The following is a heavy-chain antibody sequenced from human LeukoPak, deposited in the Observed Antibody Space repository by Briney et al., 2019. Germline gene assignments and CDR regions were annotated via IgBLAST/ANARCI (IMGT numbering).Heavy chain of an antibody. Sequence: SVKASCKASGGTFSSYAISWVRQAPGQGLEWMGGIIPIFGTANYAQEFQGRVTITADESTSTAYMELSRLRSEDTAVYYCARGLGGGVDYYYYGMDVWGQGTTVTVSS. CDR1: GGTFSSYA. V-gene: IGHV1-69*13. J-gene: IGHJ6*02. CDR2: IIPIFGTA. CDR3: ARGLGGGVDYYYYGMDV. D-gene: IGHD3-16*01.